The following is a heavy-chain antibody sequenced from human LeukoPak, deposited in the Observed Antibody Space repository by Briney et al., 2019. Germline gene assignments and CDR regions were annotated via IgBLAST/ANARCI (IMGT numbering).Heavy chain of an antibody. V-gene: IGHV1-69*04. J-gene: IGHJ3*02. D-gene: IGHD3-10*01. CDR2: IIPILGIA. CDR3: AREGYYGSGSYYPSAFDI. CDR1: GGTFSSYA. Sequence: ASVKVSCKASGGTFSSYAISWVRQAPGQGLEWMGRIIPILGIANYAQKFQGRVTITADKSTSTAYMELSSLRSEDTAAYYCAREGYYGSGSYYPSAFDIWGQGTMVTVSS.